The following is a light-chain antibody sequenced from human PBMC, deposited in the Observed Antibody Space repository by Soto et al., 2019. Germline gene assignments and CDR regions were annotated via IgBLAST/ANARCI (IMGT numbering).Light chain of an antibody. J-gene: IGKJ4*01. CDR1: HDVSRN. CDR3: RQYNSMLS. V-gene: IGKV1-33*01. Sequence: DIQMTQSPSSLSASVGDRVTIACQSSHDVSRNLNWFQQKPGEAPKLLIYDASNLERGVPSRFSASGSGINFTFTISGLQAGDVATYYWRQYNSMLSFGGGTEIELK. CDR2: DAS.